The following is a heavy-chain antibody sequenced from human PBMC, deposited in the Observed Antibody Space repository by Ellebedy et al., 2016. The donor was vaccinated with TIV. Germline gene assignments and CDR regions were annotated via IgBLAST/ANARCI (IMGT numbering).Heavy chain of an antibody. J-gene: IGHJ4*02. Sequence: GGSLRLSCAASGFTVSNTYMGWVRQAPGKGLDWVSVIYSGGSTYYADSVKGRFTISRDNSKNTLFLQMNSLRAEDTAVYYCARDLGHSGYDLFDSWGQGTLITVSA. CDR2: IYSGGST. CDR3: ARDLGHSGYDLFDS. D-gene: IGHD5-12*01. CDR1: GFTVSNTY. V-gene: IGHV3-53*01.